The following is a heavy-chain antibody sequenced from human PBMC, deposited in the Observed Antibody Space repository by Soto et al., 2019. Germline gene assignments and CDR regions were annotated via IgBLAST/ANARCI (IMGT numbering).Heavy chain of an antibody. CDR3: TTGFRSAGRVDY. V-gene: IGHV3-15*07. CDR2: IKSKTDGGTT. J-gene: IGHJ4*02. Sequence: GGSLRLSCTASGFTFSNAWMNWVRQAPGKGLEWVGRIKSKTDGGTTDYAAPVKGRFTISRDDSKNTLYLQMNSLKTEDTAVYYCTTGFRSAGRVDYWGQGTLVTVSS. CDR1: GFTFSNAW.